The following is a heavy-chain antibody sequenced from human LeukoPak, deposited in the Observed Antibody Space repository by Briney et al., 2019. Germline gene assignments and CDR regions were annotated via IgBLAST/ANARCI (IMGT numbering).Heavy chain of an antibody. V-gene: IGHV4-39*07. Sequence: PSETLSLTCTVSGGSISSSSYYWGWIRQPPGKGLEWIGSIYYSGSTNYNPSLKSRVTISVDTSKNQFSLKLSSVTAADTAVYYCARSERRYYYDSSGYYHNWFDPWGQGTLVTVSS. D-gene: IGHD3-22*01. CDR3: ARSERRYYYDSSGYYHNWFDP. J-gene: IGHJ5*02. CDR1: GGSISSSSYY. CDR2: IYYSGST.